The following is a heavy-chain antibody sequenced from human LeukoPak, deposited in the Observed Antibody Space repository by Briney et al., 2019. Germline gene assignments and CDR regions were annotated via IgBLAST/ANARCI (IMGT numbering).Heavy chain of an antibody. Sequence: PSETLSLTCAVYGGSFSGYYWGWIRQPPGKGLEWIGSTYHSGSTYYNPSLKSRVTISVDTSKNQFSLKLSSVTAADTAVYYRASSRGYSYGGFDYWGQGTLVTVSS. CDR2: TYHSGST. CDR3: ASSRGYSYGGFDY. V-gene: IGHV4-38-2*01. CDR1: GGSFSGYY. J-gene: IGHJ4*02. D-gene: IGHD5-18*01.